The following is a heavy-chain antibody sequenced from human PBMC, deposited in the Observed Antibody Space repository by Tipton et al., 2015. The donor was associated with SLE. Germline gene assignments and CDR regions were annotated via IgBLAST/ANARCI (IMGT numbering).Heavy chain of an antibody. Sequence: LRLSCTVSGGSISSYHWGWIRQPPGKGLEWIGYIYYSGSTNYNPSLKSRVTISVDTSKNQFSLKLSSVTAADTAVYYCARGSGYFDYWGQGTLVTVSS. CDR2: IYYSGST. V-gene: IGHV4-59*01. CDR3: ARGSGYFDY. J-gene: IGHJ4*02. CDR1: GGSISSYH. D-gene: IGHD1-26*01.